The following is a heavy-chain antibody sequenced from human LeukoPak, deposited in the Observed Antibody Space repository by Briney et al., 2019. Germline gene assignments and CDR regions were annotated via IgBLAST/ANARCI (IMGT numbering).Heavy chain of an antibody. Sequence: ASVKVSCKASGGTFSSYASSWVRQAPGQGLEWMGGIIPIFGTANYAQKFQGRVTITADESTSTAYMELSSLRSEDTAVYYCARHPLGYCSSTSCEPFDYWSQGTLVTVSS. D-gene: IGHD2-2*01. V-gene: IGHV1-69*13. CDR3: ARHPLGYCSSTSCEPFDY. J-gene: IGHJ4*02. CDR1: GGTFSSYA. CDR2: IIPIFGTA.